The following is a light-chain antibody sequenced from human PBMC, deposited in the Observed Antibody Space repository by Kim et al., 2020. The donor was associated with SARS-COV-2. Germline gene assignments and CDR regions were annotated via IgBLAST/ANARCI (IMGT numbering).Light chain of an antibody. V-gene: IGKV1-16*01. CDR1: QGIKKY. CDR3: QQYDGYQIT. J-gene: IGKJ5*01. CDR2: QAT. Sequence: ASMVDRITVTCRASQGIKKYFAWLQQKTRKAPRSLIYQATNLQTGVPSRFGGSGSETDFTLTISSLQPEDFATYYCQQYDGYQITFGQGTRVDIE.